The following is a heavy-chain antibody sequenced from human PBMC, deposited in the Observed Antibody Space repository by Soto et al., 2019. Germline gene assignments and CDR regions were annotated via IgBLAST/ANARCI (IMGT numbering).Heavy chain of an antibody. Sequence: GESLKISCQVSGYSFTHYWVGWVRQIPGRGLEWMGIIHPGDSDTRYSPFFQGQVTISADKSISTAYLQWSSLKASDTAMYYCARHNRYSSTWFEGWFDPWGQGTLVTVSS. V-gene: IGHV5-51*01. J-gene: IGHJ5*02. CDR2: IHPGDSDT. CDR1: GYSFTHYW. CDR3: ARHNRYSSTWFEGWFDP. D-gene: IGHD6-13*01.